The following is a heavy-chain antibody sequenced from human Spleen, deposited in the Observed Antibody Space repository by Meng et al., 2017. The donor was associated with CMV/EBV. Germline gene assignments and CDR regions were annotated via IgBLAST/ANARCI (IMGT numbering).Heavy chain of an antibody. D-gene: IGHD3-3*01. Sequence: SETLSLTCTVSGGSISSSSYYWGWIRQPPGKGLEWIGSIYYSGSTYYNPSLKSRVTTSVDTSKNQFSLKLSSVTAADTAVYYCARDKRFLEWLQDYYYGMDVWGQGTTVTVSS. V-gene: IGHV4-39*07. CDR1: GGSISSSSYY. CDR3: ARDKRFLEWLQDYYYGMDV. J-gene: IGHJ6*02. CDR2: IYYSGST.